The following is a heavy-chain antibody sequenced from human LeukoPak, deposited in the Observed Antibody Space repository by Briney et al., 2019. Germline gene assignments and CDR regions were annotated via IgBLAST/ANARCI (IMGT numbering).Heavy chain of an antibody. CDR3: ARDSGTTGEVKFDP. D-gene: IGHD3-10*01. V-gene: IGHV4-4*07. Sequence: SETLSLTCTVSGGSINSYWSWIRQPAGKGLEWIGRISGSGIITYNPALQSRLSISIDTSKNQFSLKLMSVTAADTAVYYCARDSGTTGEVKFDPWGQGTLVTVSS. CDR2: ISGSGII. CDR1: GGSINSY. J-gene: IGHJ5*02.